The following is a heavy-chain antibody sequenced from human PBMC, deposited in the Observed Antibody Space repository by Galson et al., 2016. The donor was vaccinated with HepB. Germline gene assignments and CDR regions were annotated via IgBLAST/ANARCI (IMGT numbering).Heavy chain of an antibody. Sequence: SLRLSCAASGFTFTGYGMNWVRQAPGKGLEWVSFISASGISTHYADSVKGRFTISQDNSKNTLYLQMNGLRAGDTAVNYCAKGHHYESSGDASNIWGQGTMVTVSS. CDR3: AKGHHYESSGDASNI. V-gene: IGHV3-23*01. CDR1: GFTFTGYG. J-gene: IGHJ3*02. D-gene: IGHD3-22*01. CDR2: ISASGIST.